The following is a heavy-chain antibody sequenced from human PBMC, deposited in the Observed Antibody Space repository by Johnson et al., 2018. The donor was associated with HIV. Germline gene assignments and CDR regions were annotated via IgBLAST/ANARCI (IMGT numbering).Heavy chain of an antibody. CDR1: GFTFGSYA. CDR2: ITISGGNT. Sequence: VLLVESGGGVVQPGRSLRLSCAASGFTFGSYAMSWVRQAPGKGLEWVSSITISGGNTHYADSVKGRFTISRDNSKNTLYLQVNSLRAEDTAVYYCAKDRSVAGLYDAFDIWGQGTRVTVSS. CDR3: AKDRSVAGLYDAFDI. J-gene: IGHJ3*02. V-gene: IGHV3-23*04. D-gene: IGHD6-19*01.